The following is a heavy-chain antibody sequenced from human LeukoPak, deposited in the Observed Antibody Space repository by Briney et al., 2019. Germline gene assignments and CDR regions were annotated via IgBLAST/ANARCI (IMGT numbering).Heavy chain of an antibody. CDR1: GFTFSSYA. V-gene: IGHV3-30-3*01. D-gene: IGHD1-26*01. Sequence: RGSLRLSCAASGFTFSSYAMHWVRQAPGKGLEWVAVISYDGSNKYYADSVKGRFTISRDNSKNTLYLQMNSLRAEDTAVYYCARISGSSFWGQGTLVTVSS. J-gene: IGHJ4*02. CDR2: ISYDGSNK. CDR3: ARISGSSF.